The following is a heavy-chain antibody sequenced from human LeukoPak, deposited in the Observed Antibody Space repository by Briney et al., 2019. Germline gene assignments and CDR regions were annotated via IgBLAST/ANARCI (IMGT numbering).Heavy chain of an antibody. V-gene: IGHV4-34*01. Sequence: SETLSLTCAVYGGSFSTYYWNWIRQPPGKGLEWIGEINHSGSTNYNPSLKSRVTISVDMSKNQLSLKLSSVTAADTAVYYCARHGLSIAAPGRWFDPWGQGTLVTVSS. D-gene: IGHD6-6*01. CDR1: GGSFSTYY. CDR2: INHSGST. J-gene: IGHJ5*02. CDR3: ARHGLSIAAPGRWFDP.